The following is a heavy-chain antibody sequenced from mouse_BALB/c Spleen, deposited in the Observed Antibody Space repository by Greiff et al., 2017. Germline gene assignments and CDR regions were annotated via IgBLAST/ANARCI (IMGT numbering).Heavy chain of an antibody. CDR2: IDPETGGT. D-gene: IGHD1-1*01. CDR1: GYTFTDYE. CDR3: TREGTTVVADY. Sequence: QVQLKQSGAELVRPGASVTLSCKASGYTFTDYEMHWVKQIPVHGLEWIGAIDPETGGTAYNQKFKGKATLTADKSSSTAYMELRSLTSEDSAVYYCTREGTTVVADYWGQGTTLTVSS. V-gene: IGHV1-15*01. J-gene: IGHJ2*01.